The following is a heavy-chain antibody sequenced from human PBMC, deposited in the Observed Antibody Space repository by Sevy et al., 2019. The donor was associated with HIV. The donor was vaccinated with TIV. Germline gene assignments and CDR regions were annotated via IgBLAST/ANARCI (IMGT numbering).Heavy chain of an antibody. CDR3: AGEGCTRPHDY. CDR1: GFVFYDYS. V-gene: IGHV3-23*01. Sequence: GGSLRLSCAASGFVFYDYSMSWIRQAPGKGLGWVATLSFGCGKINYADSVKGRFTISRDNSKNSFYLQMDNLRVEDTALYYCAGEGCTRPHDYWGQGTRVTVSS. D-gene: IGHD2-8*01. CDR2: LSFGCGKI. J-gene: IGHJ4*02.